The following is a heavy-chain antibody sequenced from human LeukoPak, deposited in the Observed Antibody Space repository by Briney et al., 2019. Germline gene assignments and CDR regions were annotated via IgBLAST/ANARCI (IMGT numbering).Heavy chain of an antibody. V-gene: IGHV1-18*01. CDR3: ARTEMATTDAYYYYMDV. CDR2: ISAYNGNT. CDR1: GYTFTSYG. D-gene: IGHD5-24*01. J-gene: IGHJ6*03. Sequence: ASVKVSCKASGYTFTSYGISWVRQAPGQGLEWMGWISAYNGNTNYAQKLQGRVTMTTDTSTSTAYMELRSLRSDDTAVYYCARTEMATTDAYYYYMDVWGKGTTVTVSS.